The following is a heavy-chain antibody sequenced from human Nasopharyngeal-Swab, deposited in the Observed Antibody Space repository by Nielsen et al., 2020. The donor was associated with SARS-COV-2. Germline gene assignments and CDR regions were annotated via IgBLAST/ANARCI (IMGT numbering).Heavy chain of an antibody. CDR1: GYTFTSYG. Sequence: ASVKVSCKASGYTFTSYGISWVRQAPGQGLEWMGWISAYNGNTNYAQKLQGRVTMTTGTSTSTAYMELRSLRSDDTAVYYCARATYSSPNLYYYYYYMDVWGKGTTVTVSS. D-gene: IGHD6-13*01. CDR2: ISAYNGNT. CDR3: ARATYSSPNLYYYYYYMDV. J-gene: IGHJ6*03. V-gene: IGHV1-18*04.